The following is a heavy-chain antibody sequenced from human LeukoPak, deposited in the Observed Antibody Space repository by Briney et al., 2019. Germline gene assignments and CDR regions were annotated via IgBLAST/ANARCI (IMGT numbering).Heavy chain of an antibody. Sequence: GGSLRPSCAASGFTFSSYAMHWVRQAPGKGLEWVALISHDGNNKKYADSVKGRFTISRDNSKDTLYLQMNSLRAEDTALYFCGRDMLAFCGGDCYLMVDYWGQGTLVTASS. CDR2: ISHDGNNK. J-gene: IGHJ4*02. CDR1: GFTFSSYA. CDR3: GRDMLAFCGGDCYLMVDY. D-gene: IGHD2-21*02. V-gene: IGHV3-30-3*01.